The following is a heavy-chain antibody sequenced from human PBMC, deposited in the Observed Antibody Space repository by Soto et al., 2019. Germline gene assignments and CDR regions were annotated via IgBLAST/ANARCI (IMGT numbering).Heavy chain of an antibody. CDR2: ISGSGGST. CDR3: AKENGYSSSWFEFDY. Sequence: WGSLRLSCAASGFTFSSYAMSWVRQAPGKGLEWVSAISGSGGSTYYADSVKGRFTISRDNSKNTLYLQMNSLRAEDTAVYYCAKENGYSSSWFEFDYWRQGTLVTVSS. V-gene: IGHV3-23*01. J-gene: IGHJ4*02. D-gene: IGHD6-13*01. CDR1: GFTFSSYA.